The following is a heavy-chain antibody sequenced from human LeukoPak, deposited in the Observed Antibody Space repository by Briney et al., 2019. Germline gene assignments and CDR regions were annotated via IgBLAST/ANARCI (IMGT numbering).Heavy chain of an antibody. CDR3: ARDPGPYYFDY. J-gene: IGHJ4*02. D-gene: IGHD3-10*01. Sequence: GGSLRLSCAASGFTFSSYSMNWARQAPGKGLEWVSSISSSSSYIYYADSVKGRFTISGDNAKNSLYLQMNSLRAEDTAVYYCARDPGPYYFDYWGQGTLVTVSS. CDR2: ISSSSSYI. CDR1: GFTFSSYS. V-gene: IGHV3-21*01.